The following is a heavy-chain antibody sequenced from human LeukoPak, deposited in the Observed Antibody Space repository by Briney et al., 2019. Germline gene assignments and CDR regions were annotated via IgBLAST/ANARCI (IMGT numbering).Heavy chain of an antibody. V-gene: IGHV1-2*02. Sequence: ASVKVSCKASGYTFTGYYMHWVRQAPGQGLEWMGWINPNSGGTNYAQKFQGRVTITADKSTSTAYMELSSLRSEDTAVYYCARTTTGHDAFDIWGQGTMVTVSS. J-gene: IGHJ3*02. CDR2: INPNSGGT. CDR1: GYTFTGYY. CDR3: ARTTTGHDAFDI. D-gene: IGHD1-1*01.